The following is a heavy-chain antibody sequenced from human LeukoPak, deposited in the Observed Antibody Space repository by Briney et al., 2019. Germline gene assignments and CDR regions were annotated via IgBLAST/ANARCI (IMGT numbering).Heavy chain of an antibody. Sequence: GASVKVSCKASGGTFSSYAISWVRQAPGQGLEWMGGIIPIFGTANYAQKFQGRVTITADESTSTAYMELSSLRSEDTAVYYCARDSPTTVPKPSNWYFDLWGRGTLVTVSS. CDR1: GGTFSSYA. D-gene: IGHD4-17*01. V-gene: IGHV1-69*13. J-gene: IGHJ2*01. CDR3: ARDSPTTVPKPSNWYFDL. CDR2: IIPIFGTA.